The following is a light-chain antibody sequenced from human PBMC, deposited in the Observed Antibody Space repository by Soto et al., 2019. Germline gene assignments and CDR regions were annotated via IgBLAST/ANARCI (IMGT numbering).Light chain of an antibody. CDR3: SSYTSSSAYVV. Sequence: QSVLTQPASMSGSPGQSITISCTGTSSDVGGYNYVSWYQQHPGKAPKLMIYDVTNRPSGISNRFSGSKSGNTASLTISGLQAEDEADYYCSSYTSSSAYVVFGGGTKLTV. J-gene: IGLJ2*01. CDR2: DVT. CDR1: SSDVGGYNY. V-gene: IGLV2-14*01.